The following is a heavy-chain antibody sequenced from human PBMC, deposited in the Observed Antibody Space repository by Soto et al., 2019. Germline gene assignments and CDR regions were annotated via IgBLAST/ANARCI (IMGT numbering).Heavy chain of an antibody. CDR1: GYTFTSYY. Sequence: ASVKVSCKASGYTFTSYYMHWVRQAPGQGLEWMGIINPSGGSTSYAQKFQGRVTMTRDTSTSTVYMEVSSLRSEDTAVYYCASLYYDYVWGSYPWDPFDYWGQGTLVTVSS. CDR2: INPSGGST. V-gene: IGHV1-46*01. D-gene: IGHD3-16*02. J-gene: IGHJ4*02. CDR3: ASLYYDYVWGSYPWDPFDY.